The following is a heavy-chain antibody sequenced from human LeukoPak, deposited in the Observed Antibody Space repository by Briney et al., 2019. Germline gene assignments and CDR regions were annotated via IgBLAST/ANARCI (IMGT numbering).Heavy chain of an antibody. Sequence: GGSLRLSCAASGFTFSSYSMNWVRQAPGKGLEWVSFISSSSSYIYYADSVKGRFTISRGNAKNSLYLQMNSLRAEDTAVYYCARSPRSMVRGVITHDYWGQGTLVTVSS. CDR3: ARSPRSMVRGVITHDY. J-gene: IGHJ4*02. D-gene: IGHD3-10*01. CDR1: GFTFSSYS. V-gene: IGHV3-21*01. CDR2: ISSSSSYI.